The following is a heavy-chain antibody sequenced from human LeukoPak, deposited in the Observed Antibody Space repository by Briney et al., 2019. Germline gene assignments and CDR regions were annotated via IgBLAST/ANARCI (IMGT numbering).Heavy chain of an antibody. D-gene: IGHD3-10*01. J-gene: IGHJ4*02. CDR2: ISGSGGST. CDR3: GVPLAVSGEDY. Sequence: PGGSLRLSCAASGFAFSSYAMSWVRQAPGKGLEWVSAISGSGGSTYYADSVKGRFTISRDNFKNTLYLQMNSLRAEDTAVYYCGVPLAVSGEDYWGQGTLVTVSS. V-gene: IGHV3-23*01. CDR1: GFAFSSYA.